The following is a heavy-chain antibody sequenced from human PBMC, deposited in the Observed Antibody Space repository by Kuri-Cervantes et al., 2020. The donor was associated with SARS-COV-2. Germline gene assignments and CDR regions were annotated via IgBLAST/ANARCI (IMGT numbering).Heavy chain of an antibody. Sequence: GESLKISCAASGFTFSSYAMSWVRQAPGKGLEWVSAISGSGGSTYYAGSVKGRFTISRDNSKNTLYLQMNSLRVEDTAVYYCAKSSSWYFDYWGQGTLVTVSS. J-gene: IGHJ4*02. CDR1: GFTFSSYA. V-gene: IGHV3-23*01. CDR2: ISGSGGST. CDR3: AKSSSWYFDY. D-gene: IGHD6-13*01.